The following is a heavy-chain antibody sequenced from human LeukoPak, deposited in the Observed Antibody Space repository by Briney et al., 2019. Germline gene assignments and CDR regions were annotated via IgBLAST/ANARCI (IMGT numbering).Heavy chain of an antibody. CDR2: IYYSGST. Sequence: PSETLSLTCTVSGGSISSYYWSWIRQPPGKGLEWIGYIYYSGSTNYNPSLKSRVTISVDTSKNQFSLKLSSVTAADTAVYYCARHLGPGDWYFDLWGRGTLVTVSS. CDR3: ARHLGPGDWYFDL. D-gene: IGHD1-1*01. CDR1: GGSISSYY. V-gene: IGHV4-59*08. J-gene: IGHJ2*01.